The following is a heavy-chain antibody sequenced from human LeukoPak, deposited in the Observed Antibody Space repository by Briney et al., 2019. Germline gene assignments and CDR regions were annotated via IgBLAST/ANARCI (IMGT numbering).Heavy chain of an antibody. D-gene: IGHD2-2*01. J-gene: IGHJ6*03. V-gene: IGHV1-2*02. CDR1: GYIFTDYY. Sequence: VASVKVSCTPSGYIFTDYYMSWIRQAPGQGLEWVGWINRNSGGTSYAQKFQGRVTMTRDTSINTSYMELSSLRSDDTALYYCAILRDVVLPDATSFYYYSYMDVWGKGTTVTVSS. CDR3: AILRDVVLPDATSFYYYSYMDV. CDR2: INRNSGGT.